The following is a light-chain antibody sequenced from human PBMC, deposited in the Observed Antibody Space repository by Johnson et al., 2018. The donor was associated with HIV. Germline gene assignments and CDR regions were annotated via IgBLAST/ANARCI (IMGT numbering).Light chain of an antibody. CDR2: ENN. V-gene: IGLV1-51*02. Sequence: QSVLTQPPSVSAAPGQKVTISCSGSSSNIGNNYVSWYQQLPGTTPKLLIYENNKRPSWIPDRFSGSKSGTSATLCITGLQTGDEADYYCGTWDSSLSAYVFGTGTKVTVL. CDR3: GTWDSSLSAYV. J-gene: IGLJ1*01. CDR1: SSNIGNNY.